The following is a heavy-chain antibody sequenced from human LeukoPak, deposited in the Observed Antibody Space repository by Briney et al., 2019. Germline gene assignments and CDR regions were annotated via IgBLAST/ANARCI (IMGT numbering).Heavy chain of an antibody. CDR1: GYTFTGYY. V-gene: IGHV1-2*02. Sequence: GASVKVSCKASGYTFTGYYIHWVRQAPGQGLEWMGWINPNSGGTNYAQKFQGRVTMTRNTSISTAYMELSSLRSEDTAVYYCARGGRRVLRYFDPYYYYYYMDVWGKGTTVTISS. CDR2: INPNSGGT. CDR3: ARGGRRVLRYFDPYYYYYYMDV. D-gene: IGHD3-9*01. J-gene: IGHJ6*03.